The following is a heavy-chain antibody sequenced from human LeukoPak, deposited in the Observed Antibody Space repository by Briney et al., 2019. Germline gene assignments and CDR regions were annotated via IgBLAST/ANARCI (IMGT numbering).Heavy chain of an antibody. V-gene: IGHV4-39*01. D-gene: IGHD5-18*01. CDR3: GRLGRSYCS. CDR2: IYYSWST. Sequence: SETLSLTRTVSGRSISCCIYYWGWIRQPPGNGLEWIGSIYYSWSTYYNPSLKSRVTISVDTSKHQISLRLTSLTAADKAVYCCGRLGRSYCSWGQGTLVTVSS. CDR1: GRSISCCIYY. J-gene: IGHJ4*02.